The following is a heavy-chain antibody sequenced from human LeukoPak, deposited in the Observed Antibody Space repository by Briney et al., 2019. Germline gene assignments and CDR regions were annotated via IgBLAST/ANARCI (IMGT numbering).Heavy chain of an antibody. J-gene: IGHJ4*02. CDR2: IYYSGST. V-gene: IGHV4-59*08. CDR3: AGTMVRGVYYFDY. Sequence: PSETLSLTCPGSGGSISSYYWSWIRPPPGKGLEWIGYIYYSGSTNYNPSLKSRVTISVDTSKNQFSLKLSSVTAADTAVYYCAGTMVRGVYYFDYWGQGTLVTVSS. CDR1: GGSISSYY. D-gene: IGHD3-10*01.